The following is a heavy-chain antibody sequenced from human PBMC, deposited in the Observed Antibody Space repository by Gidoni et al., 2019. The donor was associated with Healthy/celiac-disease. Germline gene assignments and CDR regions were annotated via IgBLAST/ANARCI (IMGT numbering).Heavy chain of an antibody. CDR3: ARQGNPRAFDP. CDR1: GGSISSSSYS. CDR2: IYYSGST. Sequence: QLQLQESGPGLVQPSETLSLTCTVSGGSISSSSYSWGWIRQPPGKGLEWIGSIYYSGSTYYNPSLKSRVTISVDTSKNQFSLKLSSVTAADTAVYYCARQGNPRAFDPWGQGTLVTVSS. J-gene: IGHJ5*02. V-gene: IGHV4-39*01.